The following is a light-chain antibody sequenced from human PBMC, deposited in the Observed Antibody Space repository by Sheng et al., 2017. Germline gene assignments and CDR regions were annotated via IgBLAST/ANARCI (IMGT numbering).Light chain of an antibody. V-gene: IGLV2-14*01. CDR3: TSYTTTATYV. CDR1: SRDIGAHNY. Sequence: QSALTQPASVSGSPGQSITISCTGTSRDIGAHNYVSWYQQHPGKAPKLIISESTPGPSGISNRFSGSKSGNTASLTISGLQAEDEADYYCTSYTTTATYVFGTGTKVTVL. J-gene: IGLJ1*01. CDR2: EST.